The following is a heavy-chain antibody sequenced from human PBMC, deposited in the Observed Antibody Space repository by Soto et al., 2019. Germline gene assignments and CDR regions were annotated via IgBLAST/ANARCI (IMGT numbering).Heavy chain of an antibody. V-gene: IGHV4-59*01. CDR2: IYSSGST. J-gene: IGHJ6*02. D-gene: IGHD3-10*01. CDR1: GGSISSYY. Sequence: SETLSFTCTVSGGSISSYYWSWIRQPPGKGLEWIGYIYSSGSTNYNPSLKSRVTISVDTSKNQFSLKLSSVTAADTAVYYCARGHGITMVRGVTYGMDVWGQGTTVTVSS. CDR3: ARGHGITMVRGVTYGMDV.